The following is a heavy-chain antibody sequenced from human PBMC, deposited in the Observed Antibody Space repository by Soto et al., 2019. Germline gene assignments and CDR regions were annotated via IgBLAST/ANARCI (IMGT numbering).Heavy chain of an antibody. D-gene: IGHD1-1*01. CDR3: AKTGPSYFDY. V-gene: IGHV3-23*01. Sequence: HPGGSLRLSCATSGFTFSSSGMGWVRQAPGKGLEWVSALGSGGTTYYADSVKGRFTISRDNSKNTLYLQMYSLGAEDTAVYCCAKTGPSYFDYWGQGTLVTVSS. CDR1: GFTFSSSG. CDR2: LGSGGTT. J-gene: IGHJ4*02.